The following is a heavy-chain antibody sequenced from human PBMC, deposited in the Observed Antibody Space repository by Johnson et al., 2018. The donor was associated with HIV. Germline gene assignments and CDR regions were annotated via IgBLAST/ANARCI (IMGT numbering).Heavy chain of an antibody. V-gene: IGHV3-53*01. CDR2: IYNDGNT. CDR1: GFTVSSNY. J-gene: IGHJ3*02. Sequence: EVQLVESGGGLIQPGGSLRLSCAASGFTVSSNYMSWVRQAPGKGLEWVSVIYNDGNTYYADSVKGRFTISRDNSKNTVYLQMNSLRAEDTAVYYCARLSSSLFGAFDIWGQGTMVTVSS. CDR3: ARLSSSLFGAFDI. D-gene: IGHD6-13*01.